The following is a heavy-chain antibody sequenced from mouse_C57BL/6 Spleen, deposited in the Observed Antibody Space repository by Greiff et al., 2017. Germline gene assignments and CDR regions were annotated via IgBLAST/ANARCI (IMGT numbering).Heavy chain of an antibody. J-gene: IGHJ2*01. CDR1: GYTFTSYG. V-gene: IGHV1-81*01. Sequence: QVQLQQSGAELARPGASVKLSCKASGYTFTSYGISWVKQRTGQGLEWIGEIYPRSGNTYYNEKFKGKATLTADKSSSTAYMELRSLTSEDAAVYFCARGMGWSYYFDYWGQGTTLTVSS. CDR3: ARGMGWSYYFDY. D-gene: IGHD2-3*01. CDR2: IYPRSGNT.